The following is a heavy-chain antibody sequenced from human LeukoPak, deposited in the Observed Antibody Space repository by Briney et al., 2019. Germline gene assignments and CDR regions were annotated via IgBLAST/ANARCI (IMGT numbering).Heavy chain of an antibody. J-gene: IGHJ3*02. Sequence: PSETLSLTCAVYGGSFSGYYWSWIRQPPGKGLEWIGEINHSGSTNYSPSLKSRVTLSVDTSKNQFSLKLSSVTAADTAVYYCARHRRDGRYSHAFDIWGQGTMVTVSS. V-gene: IGHV4-34*01. CDR3: ARHRRDGRYSHAFDI. CDR1: GGSFSGYY. D-gene: IGHD5-18*01. CDR2: INHSGST.